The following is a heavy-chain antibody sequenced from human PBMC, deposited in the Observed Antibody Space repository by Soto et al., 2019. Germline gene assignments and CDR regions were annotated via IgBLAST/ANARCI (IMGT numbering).Heavy chain of an antibody. Sequence: PGGSLRLSCAASGFTFSSYEMNWVRQAPGKGLEWVSYISSSGSTIYYADSVKGRFTISRDNAKSSLYLQMNSLRAEDTAVYYCARGSKIMIENNRGQGPLVSISS. J-gene: IGHJ4*02. D-gene: IGHD3-22*01. CDR3: ARGSKIMIENN. CDR2: ISSSGSTI. CDR1: GFTFSSYE. V-gene: IGHV3-48*03.